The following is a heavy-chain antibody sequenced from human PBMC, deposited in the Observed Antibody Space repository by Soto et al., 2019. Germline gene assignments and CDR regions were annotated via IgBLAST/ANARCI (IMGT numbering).Heavy chain of an antibody. D-gene: IGHD6-6*01. J-gene: IGHJ6*02. CDR2: NYYSGIT. Sequence: QVQLQESGPGLVKPSQTLSLTCTVSGGSISSGGYYWTWIRQHPGKGLEWIGYNYYSGITYYNPSLKSRVTNSRDTSKNQVSLKLSSVTAADTAVYYCARGSSIAGLYYGMDVWGQVTTVTVSS. V-gene: IGHV4-31*03. CDR3: ARGSSIAGLYYGMDV. CDR1: GGSISSGGYY.